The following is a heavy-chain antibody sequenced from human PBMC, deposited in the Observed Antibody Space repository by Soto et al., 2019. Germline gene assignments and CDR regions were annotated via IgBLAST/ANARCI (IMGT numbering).Heavy chain of an antibody. CDR3: AKEKDYDFVWGSARYTSHY. CDR2: ISGSGST. V-gene: IGHV3-23*01. CDR1: GFTFRTYA. Sequence: HPGGALRLSCTASGFTFRTYAMTWFRQAPGKGLEWVSAISGSGSTFYANSVKGRFTISRDNSRNTVSLQMHSLRAEDSAIYYCAKEKDYDFVWGSARYTSHYRGPGTLVTVFS. D-gene: IGHD3-16*02. J-gene: IGHJ4*02.